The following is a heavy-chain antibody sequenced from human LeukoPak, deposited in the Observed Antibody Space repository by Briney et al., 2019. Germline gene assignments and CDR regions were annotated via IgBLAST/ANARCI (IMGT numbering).Heavy chain of an antibody. V-gene: IGHV3-30*18. Sequence: GGSLRLSCAASGFTFSSYGMHWVRQAPGKGLEWVAVISYDGSNKYYADSVKGRFTISRDNSKNTLYLQMNSLRAEDTAVYYCANIPEYFDYWGQGTLVTVSS. CDR3: ANIPEYFDY. J-gene: IGHJ4*02. CDR2: ISYDGSNK. CDR1: GFTFSSYG. D-gene: IGHD2-2*02.